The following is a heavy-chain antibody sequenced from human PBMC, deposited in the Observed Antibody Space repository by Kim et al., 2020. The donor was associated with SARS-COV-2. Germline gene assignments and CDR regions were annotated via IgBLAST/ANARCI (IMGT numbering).Heavy chain of an antibody. CDR1: GGSISSSSYY. J-gene: IGHJ5*02. CDR2: IYYSGST. Sequence: SETLSLTCTVSGGSISSSSYYWGWIRQPPGKGLEWIGSIYYSGSTYYNPSLKSRVTISVDTSKNQFSLKLSSVTAADTAVYYCARHTRRIGGITGTRGLGWFDPWGQGTLVTVSS. D-gene: IGHD1-7*01. V-gene: IGHV4-39*01. CDR3: ARHTRRIGGITGTRGLGWFDP.